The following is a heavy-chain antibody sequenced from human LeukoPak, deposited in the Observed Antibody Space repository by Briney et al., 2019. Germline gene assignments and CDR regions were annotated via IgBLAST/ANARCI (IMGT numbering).Heavy chain of an antibody. D-gene: IGHD6-19*01. CDR3: AKRVPGTGLDY. CDR1: GFTFNTYA. Sequence: GGSLRLSCAASGFTFNTYAMSWVRQAPGKGLEWVSIIGSVSDAIYYADSVKGRFTISRDNSKNTLYLQMNSLRAEDTAIYYCAKRVPGTGLDYWGQGALVTVSS. CDR2: IGSVSDAI. J-gene: IGHJ4*02. V-gene: IGHV3-23*01.